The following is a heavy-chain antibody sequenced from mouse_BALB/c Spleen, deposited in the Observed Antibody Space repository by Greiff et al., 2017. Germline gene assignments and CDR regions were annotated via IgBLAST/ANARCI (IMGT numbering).Heavy chain of an antibody. Sequence: VQLQQSGAELVRPGVSVKISCKGSGYTFTDYAMHWVKQSHAKSLEWIGVISTYYGDASYNQKFKGKATMTVDKSSSTAYMELARLTSEDSAIYYCAKHDYCAMDYWGQGTSVTVSA. CDR3: AKHDYCAMDY. V-gene: IGHV1S137*01. J-gene: IGHJ4*01. CDR1: GYTFTDYA. CDR2: ISTYYGDA.